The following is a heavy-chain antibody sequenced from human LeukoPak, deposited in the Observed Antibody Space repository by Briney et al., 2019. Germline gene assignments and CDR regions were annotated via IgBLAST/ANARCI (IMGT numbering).Heavy chain of an antibody. V-gene: IGHV3-21*01. D-gene: IGHD6-13*01. Sequence: PGGSLRLSCAASGFTFSSYSMNWVRQAPGKGLEWVSSISSSSSYIYYADSVKGRFTISRDNAKNSLYLQMNSLRAEDTAVYYCARGRGGYSSSWLDYWGQGTLVTVSS. CDR2: ISSSSSYI. CDR1: GFTFSSYS. CDR3: ARGRGGYSSSWLDY. J-gene: IGHJ4*02.